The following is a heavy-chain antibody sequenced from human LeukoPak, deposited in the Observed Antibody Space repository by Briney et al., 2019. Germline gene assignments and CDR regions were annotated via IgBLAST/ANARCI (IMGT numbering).Heavy chain of an antibody. CDR2: ISSSSSYI. CDR3: ARRGATRVAFDI. V-gene: IGHV3-11*06. CDR1: GFTFSDYY. D-gene: IGHD1-26*01. J-gene: IGHJ3*02. Sequence: PGGSLRLSCAASGFTFSDYYMSWIRQASGKGLEWVSPISSSSSYIYYADSVKGRFTISRDNAKNSLYLQMNSLRAEDTAVYYCARRGATRVAFDIWGQGTMVTVSS.